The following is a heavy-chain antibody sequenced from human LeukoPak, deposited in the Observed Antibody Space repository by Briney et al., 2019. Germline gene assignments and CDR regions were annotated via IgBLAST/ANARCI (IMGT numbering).Heavy chain of an antibody. V-gene: IGHV3-23*01. CDR3: AKEYSSSGYYFDS. Sequence: GGSLRLSCVASGFTFSSFGMSWVRQAPGKGLEWVSIISGSGGITYYADSVKGRFTISRDNSKNTLYLQMNSLRAEDTAVYYCAKEYSSSGYYFDSWGQGTLVTVSS. D-gene: IGHD6-13*01. CDR2: ISGSGGIT. CDR1: GFTFSSFG. J-gene: IGHJ4*02.